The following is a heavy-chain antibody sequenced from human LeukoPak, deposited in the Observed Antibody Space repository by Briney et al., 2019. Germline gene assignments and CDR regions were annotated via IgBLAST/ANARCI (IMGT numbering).Heavy chain of an antibody. D-gene: IGHD3-3*01. V-gene: IGHV4-4*09. Sequence: SETLSLTCTVSGGSISSYYWSWIRQAPGKGLEWIGYMYTSGSTNYNPSLKSRVTISVDTSMNLFSLKLSSVTAADTAVYYCARDNLPYYDFWSGLLGGYYMDVWGKGTTVTVSS. J-gene: IGHJ6*03. CDR2: MYTSGST. CDR1: GGSISSYY. CDR3: ARDNLPYYDFWSGLLGGYYMDV.